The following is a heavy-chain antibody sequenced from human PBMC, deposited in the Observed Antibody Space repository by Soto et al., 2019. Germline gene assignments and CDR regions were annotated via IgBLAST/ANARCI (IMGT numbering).Heavy chain of an antibody. CDR3: ARVRVFGVVGDACII. CDR2: ISAYYDHP. Sequence: QVQLVQSGGEVKKSGASVKVSCKASGYTFTSYGLSWVRQAPGQGLEWMGWISAYYDHPNYAQNIPDRVSMTTDTFTNVAYLVVRSLRSEDTAVSYCARVRVFGVVGDACIIWVQGTMVTVSS. V-gene: IGHV1-18*01. J-gene: IGHJ3*02. D-gene: IGHD3-10*01. CDR1: GYTFTSYG.